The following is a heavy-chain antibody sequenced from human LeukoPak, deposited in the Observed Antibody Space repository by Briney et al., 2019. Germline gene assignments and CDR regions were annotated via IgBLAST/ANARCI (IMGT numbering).Heavy chain of an antibody. V-gene: IGHV1-2*02. J-gene: IGHJ4*02. D-gene: IGHD1-26*01. CDR1: GYTFTSYG. CDR2: ISPNSGGT. Sequence: GASVKVSCKASGYTFTSYGISWVRQAPGQGLEWMGWISPNSGGTNYAQKFQGRVTMTRDTSISTAYMELSRLRSDDTAVYYCARFPEGSYPDYWGQGTLVTVSS. CDR3: ARFPEGSYPDY.